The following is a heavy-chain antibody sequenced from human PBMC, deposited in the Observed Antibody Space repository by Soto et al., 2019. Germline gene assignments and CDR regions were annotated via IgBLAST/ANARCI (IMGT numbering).Heavy chain of an antibody. Sequence: PVVSLRLSCEASGFSFSTYSMHWVRQAPGKGLEWVSSIGRRSDIYYADSVKGRFTISRDNAKNSVSLQMNSLRDEDTAVYYCAREETAWPLAYGLDVWGQGTTVTVSS. CDR3: AREETAWPLAYGLDV. CDR2: IGRRSDI. CDR1: GFSFSTYS. D-gene: IGHD2-21*02. V-gene: IGHV3-21*01. J-gene: IGHJ6*02.